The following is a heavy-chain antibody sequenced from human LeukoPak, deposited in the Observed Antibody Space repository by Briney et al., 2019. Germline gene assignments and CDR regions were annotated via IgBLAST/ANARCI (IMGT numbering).Heavy chain of an antibody. D-gene: IGHD2-8*01. Sequence: PPGGSLRLSCAASGFTFDDYAMHWVRQAPGKGLEWVSGISWNSGSIGYADSVKGRFTISRDNAKNSLYLQMNSLRTEDTALYYCAKDAGVLMVYAQHGTYYDYWGQGTLVTVSS. CDR3: AKDAGVLMVYAQHGTYYDY. V-gene: IGHV3-9*01. CDR1: GFTFDDYA. CDR2: ISWNSGSI. J-gene: IGHJ4*02.